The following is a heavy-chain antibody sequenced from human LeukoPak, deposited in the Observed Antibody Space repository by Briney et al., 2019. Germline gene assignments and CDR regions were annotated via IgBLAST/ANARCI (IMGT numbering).Heavy chain of an antibody. V-gene: IGHV1-46*01. CDR1: GYTFTTYY. Sequence: GASVKVSCKASGYTFTTYYMHWVRQAPGQGLEWMGIINPTGGGSTSYVQKFQDRITMTRDMSTSTVYMELSSLRPEDTAVYYCAREMGIVGAIFDHWGQGTLVTVSS. J-gene: IGHJ4*02. D-gene: IGHD1-26*01. CDR3: AREMGIVGAIFDH. CDR2: INPTGGGST.